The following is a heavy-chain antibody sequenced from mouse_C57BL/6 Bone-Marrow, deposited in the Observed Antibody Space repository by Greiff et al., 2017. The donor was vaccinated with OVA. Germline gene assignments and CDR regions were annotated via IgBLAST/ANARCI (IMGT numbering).Heavy chain of an antibody. CDR1: GYTFTSYW. V-gene: IGHV1-72*01. CDR3: ARSGYDGYQFAY. CDR2: IDPSSGGT. J-gene: IGHJ3*01. Sequence: QVQLQQPGAELVKPGASVKLSCKASGYTFTSYWMHWVKQRPGRGLEWIGRIDPSSGGTKYNEQFKSKATLTVDKPSSTAYMQLSSLPSEDAAVYYCARSGYDGYQFAYWGQGTLVTVSA. D-gene: IGHD2-3*01.